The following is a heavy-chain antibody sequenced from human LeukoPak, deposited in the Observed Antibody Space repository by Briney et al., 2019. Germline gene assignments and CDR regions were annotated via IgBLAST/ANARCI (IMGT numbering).Heavy chain of an antibody. CDR2: IYPADSNT. Sequence: GESLKISCKGSGYSFTSYWIGWVRQMPGKGLEWMGIIYPADSNTRYSPSFQGQVTISADKSISTAYLQWSSLKASDTAMYYCARHRMEEWFDPWGQGTLVTVSS. J-gene: IGHJ5*02. CDR1: GYSFTSYW. CDR3: ARHRMEEWFDP. D-gene: IGHD2-8*01. V-gene: IGHV5-51*01.